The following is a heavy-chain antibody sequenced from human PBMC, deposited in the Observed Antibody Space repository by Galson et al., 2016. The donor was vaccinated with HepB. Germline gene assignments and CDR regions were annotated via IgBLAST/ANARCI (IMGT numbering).Heavy chain of an antibody. J-gene: IGHJ4*02. D-gene: IGHD3-22*01. Sequence: SVKVSCKASGGTFSSYAISWVRQAPGQGLEWMGRIIPIFATANYAQRLHGRVTITADESTSTAYMELSSLRSEDTAVYYCARGSHYYDSSGPFAYWGQGTLVTVSS. CDR2: IIPIFATA. CDR1: GGTFSSYA. V-gene: IGHV1-69*13. CDR3: ARGSHYYDSSGPFAY.